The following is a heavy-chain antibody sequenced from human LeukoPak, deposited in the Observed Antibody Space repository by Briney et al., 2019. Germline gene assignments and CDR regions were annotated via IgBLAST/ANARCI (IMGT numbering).Heavy chain of an antibody. CDR3: ARGNGVPPRPGDY. Sequence: ASVKVSCKASGYTFTSYYMHWVRQAPGQGLEWMGWINPNSGGTNYAQKFQGRVTMTRDTSISTAYMELSRLRSDDTAVYYCARGNGVPPRPGDYWGQGTLVTVSS. J-gene: IGHJ4*02. D-gene: IGHD3-10*01. CDR1: GYTFTSYY. CDR2: INPNSGGT. V-gene: IGHV1-2*02.